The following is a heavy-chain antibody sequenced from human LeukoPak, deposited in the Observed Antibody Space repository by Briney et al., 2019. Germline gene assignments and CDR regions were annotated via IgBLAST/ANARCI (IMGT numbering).Heavy chain of an antibody. CDR3: ARTPGLVPEFDY. CDR1: GFTFSSYS. Sequence: GGSLRLSCAASGFTFSSYSMNWVRQVPGKGLEWVSSISSSSSYIYYADSVKGRFTISRDNAKNSLYLQMNSLRAEDTAVYYCARTPGLVPEFDYWGQGTLVTVSS. V-gene: IGHV3-21*01. J-gene: IGHJ4*02. CDR2: ISSSSSYI. D-gene: IGHD1-14*01.